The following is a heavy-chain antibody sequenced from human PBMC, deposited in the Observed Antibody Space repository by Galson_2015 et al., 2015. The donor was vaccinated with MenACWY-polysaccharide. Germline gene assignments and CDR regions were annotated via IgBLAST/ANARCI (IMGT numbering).Heavy chain of an antibody. Sequence: SLRLSCAASEFTFSNFWMSWVRQAPGKGLEWVANIKQDGGEKYYVDSVKGRFTISRDNAKNSLYLQMNSLRAEDTAIYYCARVRVFRGSSYFDYWGQGTLVTVSS. CDR3: ARVRVFRGSSYFDY. D-gene: IGHD6-6*01. CDR2: IKQDGGEK. CDR1: EFTFSNFW. V-gene: IGHV3-7*01. J-gene: IGHJ4*02.